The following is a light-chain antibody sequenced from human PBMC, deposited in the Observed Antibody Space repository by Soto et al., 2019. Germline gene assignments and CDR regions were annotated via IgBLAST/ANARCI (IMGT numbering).Light chain of an antibody. CDR2: GVT. CDR3: CSYAGSYTLL. V-gene: IGLV2-11*01. J-gene: IGLJ2*01. CDR1: SSDVGGYHY. Sequence: QSALTQPRSVSGSPGQSVTISCTGTSSDVGGYHYVSWYQQHPGKTPKLMIYGVTERPSGVPDRFSGFKSGNSASLTISGLQAEDEADYYCCSYAGSYTLLFGGGTKLTVL.